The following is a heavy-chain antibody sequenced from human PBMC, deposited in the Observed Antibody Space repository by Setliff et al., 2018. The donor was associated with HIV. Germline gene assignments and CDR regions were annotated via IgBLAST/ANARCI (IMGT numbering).Heavy chain of an antibody. J-gene: IGHJ4*02. V-gene: IGHV4-59*01. CDR3: ARIYDYGSYYFDY. D-gene: IGHD3-10*01. CDR2: IYYSGST. CDR1: GGSISSYF. Sequence: PSETLSLTCTVSGGSISSYFWSWIRQPPGKGLEWIGYIYYSGSTNYNPSLKSRVTISADTFKNQFSLKLSSVTAADTAVYYCARIYDYGSYYFDYWGQGTLVTVS.